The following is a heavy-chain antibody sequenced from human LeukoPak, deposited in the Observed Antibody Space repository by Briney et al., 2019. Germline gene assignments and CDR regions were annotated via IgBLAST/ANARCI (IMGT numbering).Heavy chain of an antibody. V-gene: IGHV3-48*01. J-gene: IGHJ2*01. D-gene: IGHD6-13*01. Sequence: GGSLRLSCVASGLSFNSNVVNWVRQAPGKGLEWISFISSGSDTIYYADSVRGRFTISRDNSKNTLYLQMNSLRTEDTAVYYCAKVQMGVAAALDLWGRGTLVTVSS. CDR3: AKVQMGVAAALDL. CDR1: GLSFNSNV. CDR2: ISSGSDTI.